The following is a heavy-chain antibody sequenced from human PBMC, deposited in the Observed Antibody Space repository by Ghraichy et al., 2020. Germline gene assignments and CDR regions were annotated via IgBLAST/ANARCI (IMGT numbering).Heavy chain of an antibody. V-gene: IGHV3-53*01. Sequence: GGSLRLSCAASGFSVSDNYMSWVRQAPGKGLEWVSVIYRGGTTEYADSVKGRFAISRDDSRNTLYLQLNSLRAEDTAVYYCARVTRNHIAVLYHFYYYMDVWGKGTTVTVSS. D-gene: IGHD1-14*01. CDR3: ARVTRNHIAVLYHFYYYMDV. CDR2: IYRGGTT. J-gene: IGHJ6*03. CDR1: GFSVSDNY.